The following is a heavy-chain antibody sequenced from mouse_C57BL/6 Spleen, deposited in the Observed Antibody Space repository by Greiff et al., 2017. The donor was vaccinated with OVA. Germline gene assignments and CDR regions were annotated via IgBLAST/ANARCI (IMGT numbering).Heavy chain of an antibody. J-gene: IGHJ2*01. D-gene: IGHD3-1*01. Sequence: QVQLQQPGAELVKPGASVKLSCKASGYTFTSYWMHWVKQRPGQGLEWIGMIHPNSGSTNYNEKFKSKATLTVDKSSSTAYMQLSSLTSEDSAVYYCARSQARGYYFDYWGQGTTLTVSS. V-gene: IGHV1-64*01. CDR3: ARSQARGYYFDY. CDR1: GYTFTSYW. CDR2: IHPNSGST.